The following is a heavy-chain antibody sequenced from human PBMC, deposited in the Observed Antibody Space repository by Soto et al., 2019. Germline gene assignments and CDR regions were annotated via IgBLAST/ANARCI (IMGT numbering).Heavy chain of an antibody. CDR2: IYYSGST. Sequence: QVQLQESGSGLVKPSQTLSLTCTVSGGSISSGGYYWSWIRQHPGKGLEWIGYIYYSGSTYYNPSLKSRVTISVDTSKNQFSLKLSSVTAADTAVYYCARDGSRYSYGPGYGMDVWGQGTTVTVSS. CDR3: ARDGSRYSYGPGYGMDV. V-gene: IGHV4-31*03. J-gene: IGHJ6*02. CDR1: GGSISSGGYY. D-gene: IGHD5-18*01.